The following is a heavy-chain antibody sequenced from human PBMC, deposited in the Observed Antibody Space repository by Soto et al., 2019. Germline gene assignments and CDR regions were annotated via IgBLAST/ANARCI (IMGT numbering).Heavy chain of an antibody. CDR1: GYTFTSYG. V-gene: IGHV1-18*01. D-gene: IGHD4-17*01. CDR3: PPDYGSSEDWFDP. CDR2: ISAYNGNT. J-gene: IGHJ5*02. Sequence: ASVKVSCKASGYTFTSYGISWVRQAPGQGLEWMGWISAYNGNTNYAQKLQGRVTMTTDTSTSTAYMDPVDTATYYCAHRHPPPDYGSSEDWFDPWGQGTLVTVSS.